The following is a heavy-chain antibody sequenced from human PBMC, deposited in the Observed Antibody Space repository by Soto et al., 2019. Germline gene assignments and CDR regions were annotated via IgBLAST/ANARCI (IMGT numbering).Heavy chain of an antibody. CDR3: AREGAYDYVWGSYRWFDP. CDR2: IYYSGST. Sequence: QVQLQESGPGLVKPSQTLSLTCTVSGGAISSGGYYWSWIRQHPGKCLEWIGYIYYSGSTYYNPSLKSRVTISVDTSKNQFSLKLSSVTAADTAVYYCAREGAYDYVWGSYRWFDPWGQGTLVTVSS. J-gene: IGHJ5*02. CDR1: GGAISSGGYY. D-gene: IGHD3-16*02. V-gene: IGHV4-31*03.